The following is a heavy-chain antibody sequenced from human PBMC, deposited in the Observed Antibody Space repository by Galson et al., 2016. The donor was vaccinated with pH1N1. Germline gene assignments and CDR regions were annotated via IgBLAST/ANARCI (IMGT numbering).Heavy chain of an antibody. Sequence: TLSLTCTVSGGSISSGGYYWSWIRQHPGKGLEWIGYIYYSGSTYYNPSLNSRVTISVDTSKNQFSLKLSSVTAGDTAVYYCARVPRGEQLYYFDYWGQGTLVTVSS. J-gene: IGHJ4*02. CDR3: ARVPRGEQLYYFDY. CDR2: IYYSGST. D-gene: IGHD3-16*01. CDR1: GGSISSGGYY. V-gene: IGHV4-31*03.